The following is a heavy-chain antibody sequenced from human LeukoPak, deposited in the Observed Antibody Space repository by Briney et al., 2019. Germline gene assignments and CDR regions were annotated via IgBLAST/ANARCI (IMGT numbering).Heavy chain of an antibody. CDR2: IWYDGSNK. V-gene: IGHV3-33*01. J-gene: IGHJ4*02. CDR1: GFTFSSYG. D-gene: IGHD1-26*01. Sequence: PGGSLRLSCAASGFTFSSYGMHWVRQAPGKGLEWVAVIWYDGSNKYYADSVKGRFTISRDSSKNTLYLQMNSLRAEDTAVYYCARGGELHRYYFDYWGQGTLVTVSS. CDR3: ARGGELHRYYFDY.